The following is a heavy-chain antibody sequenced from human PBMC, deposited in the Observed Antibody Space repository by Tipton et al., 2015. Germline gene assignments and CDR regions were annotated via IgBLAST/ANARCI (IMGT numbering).Heavy chain of an antibody. J-gene: IGHJ6*02. V-gene: IGHV4-59*01. CDR2: ISNSGNT. D-gene: IGHD3-3*01. CDR1: GGSISHYY. CDR3: ARDWIDFWSGDKGDYGMDI. Sequence: TLSLTCTVSGGSISHYYWSWIRQPPGKGLEWIGYISNSGNTKHNPSLKSRVTISVDTSKNQFSLNLSSVSAADTAVYYCARDWIDFWSGDKGDYGMDIWGQGTTVTVPS.